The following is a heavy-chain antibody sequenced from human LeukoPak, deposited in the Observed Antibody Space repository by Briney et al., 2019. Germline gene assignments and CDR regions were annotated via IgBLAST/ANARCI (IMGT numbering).Heavy chain of an antibody. V-gene: IGHV3-48*01. CDR2: ISSSGTTI. Sequence: PGGSLRLSCATSGLTFNNYGMNWVRQAPGKGLEWVSYISSSGTTIYYADSVRGRFTISRDNARNSLYLQMNSLRAEDTAVYYCASLRGYSDAWYFDLWGRGTLVTVSS. CDR1: GLTFNNYG. J-gene: IGHJ2*01. D-gene: IGHD5-18*01. CDR3: ASLRGYSDAWYFDL.